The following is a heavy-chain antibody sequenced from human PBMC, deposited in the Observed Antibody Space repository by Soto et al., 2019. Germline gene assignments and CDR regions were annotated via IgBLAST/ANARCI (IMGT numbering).Heavy chain of an antibody. V-gene: IGHV1-18*01. CDR3: ARGSYGNFDY. CDR2: INTYNGNT. J-gene: IGHJ4*02. D-gene: IGHD2-15*01. CDR1: GYIFTNYG. Sequence: QVQLVQSGAEVKKPGASVKVSCKASGYIFTNYGFNWVRQAPGQGLEWMGWINTYNGNTNYAQKLHGRVNMTTDTSTTTAYMKLRSLRSDDTAVYYWARGSYGNFDYWGQGTLVRVSS.